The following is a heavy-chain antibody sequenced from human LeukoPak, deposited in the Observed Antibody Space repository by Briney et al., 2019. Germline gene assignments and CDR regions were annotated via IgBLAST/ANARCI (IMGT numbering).Heavy chain of an antibody. CDR1: GYTFTNYW. Sequence: GESLKISCKGSGYTFTNYWIGWVRQMPGKGLEWMGIMYPGDSDTRYSPSFQGQVTISADKSISTAYLQWGSLKASDTAMYYCARKYSSSSGNWFDPWGQGTLVTVSS. CDR2: MYPGDSDT. V-gene: IGHV5-51*01. D-gene: IGHD6-6*01. CDR3: ARKYSSSSGNWFDP. J-gene: IGHJ5*02.